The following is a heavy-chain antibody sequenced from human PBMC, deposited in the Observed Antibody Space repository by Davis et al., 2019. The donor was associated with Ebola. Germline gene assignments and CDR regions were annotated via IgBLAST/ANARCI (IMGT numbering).Heavy chain of an antibody. V-gene: IGHV1-2*04. D-gene: IGHD2-15*01. CDR3: ARGPPDCSGGSCYIYYYYGMDV. J-gene: IGHJ6*02. CDR2: INPNSGGT. Sequence: ASVKVSCKASGYTFTGYYMHWVRQAPGQGLEWMGLINPNSGGTNYAQKFQGWVTMTRDTSISTAYMELSRLRSDDTAVYYCARGPPDCSGGSCYIYYYYGMDVWGQGTTVTVSS. CDR1: GYTFTGYY.